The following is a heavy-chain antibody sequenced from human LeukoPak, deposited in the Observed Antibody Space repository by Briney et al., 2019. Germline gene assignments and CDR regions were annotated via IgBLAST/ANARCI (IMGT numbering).Heavy chain of an antibody. CDR3: ARGSDEGAYDFWSGEPTPYYFDY. Sequence: GGSLRLSCAASGFTFSSYWMSWVRQAPGKGLEWVANIKQDGSEKYYVDSVKGRFTISRDNAKNSLYLQMNSLRAEDTAVYYCARGSDEGAYDFWSGEPTPYYFDYWGQGTLVTVSS. J-gene: IGHJ4*02. CDR2: IKQDGSEK. CDR1: GFTFSSYW. D-gene: IGHD3-3*01. V-gene: IGHV3-7*01.